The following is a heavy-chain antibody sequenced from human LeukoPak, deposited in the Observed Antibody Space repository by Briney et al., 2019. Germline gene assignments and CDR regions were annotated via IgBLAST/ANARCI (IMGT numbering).Heavy chain of an antibody. J-gene: IGHJ4*02. CDR1: GFTFSNYW. CDR2: INSDGINT. CDR3: ARDLLGWELHYFDY. Sequence: GGSLRLSCAASGFTFSNYWMHWVRQAPGKGLVWVSRINSDGINTSYADSVKGRFTISRDNAKNTLNLQMNSLRAEDTAVYYCARDLLGWELHYFDYWGQGTLVTVSS. V-gene: IGHV3-74*01. D-gene: IGHD1-26*01.